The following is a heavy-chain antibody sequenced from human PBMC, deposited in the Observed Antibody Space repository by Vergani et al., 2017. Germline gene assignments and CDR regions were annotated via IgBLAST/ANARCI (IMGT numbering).Heavy chain of an antibody. CDR3: AKQRSNYYYYMDV. CDR2: ISYDGSNK. Sequence: QVQLVESGGGVVQPGRSLRLSCAASGFTFSSYGMHWVRQAPGKGLEWVAVISYDGSNKYYADSVKGRFTISRDNSKNTLYLQMNSLRAEDTAVYYCAKQRSNYYYYMDVWGKGTTVTVSS. V-gene: IGHV3-30*18. J-gene: IGHJ6*03. CDR1: GFTFSSYG.